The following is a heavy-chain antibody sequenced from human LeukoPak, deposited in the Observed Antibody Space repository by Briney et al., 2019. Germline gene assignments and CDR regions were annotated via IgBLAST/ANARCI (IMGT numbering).Heavy chain of an antibody. CDR1: GFTFSSYG. CDR2: IWYDGSNK. V-gene: IGHV3-33*01. D-gene: IGHD6-13*01. J-gene: IGHJ6*04. CDR3: ARLVEGSSWYQYYYYYYGMDV. Sequence: PGRSLRLSCAASGFTFSSYGMHWVRQAPGKGLEWVAVIWYDGSNKYYADSVKGRFTISRDNAKNSLYLQMNSLRAEDTAVYYCARLVEGSSWYQYYYYYYGMDVWGKGTTVTVSS.